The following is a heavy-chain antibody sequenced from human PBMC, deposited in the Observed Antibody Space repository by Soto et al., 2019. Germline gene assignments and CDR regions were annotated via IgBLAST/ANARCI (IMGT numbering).Heavy chain of an antibody. J-gene: IGHJ6*02. CDR1: GYTFTSYD. Sequence: QVQLVQSGAEVKKPGASVKVSCKASGYTFTSYDINWVRQATGQGLEWMGWMNPNSGNTGYAQKYQGRVTMTRNSSISTAYMELSSLRSEDTAVYYCARAGDSGYDYGEGGYYGMDVWGQGTTVTVSS. CDR3: ARAGDSGYDYGEGGYYGMDV. CDR2: MNPNSGNT. D-gene: IGHD5-12*01. V-gene: IGHV1-8*01.